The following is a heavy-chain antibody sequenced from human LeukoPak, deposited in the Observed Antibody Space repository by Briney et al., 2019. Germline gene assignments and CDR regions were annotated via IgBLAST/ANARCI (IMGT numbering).Heavy chain of an antibody. CDR3: ARVIAARPQST. Sequence: PGGSLRLSCAASGFTFSSYSMNWVRQAPGKGLEWVSYISSSSSTIYYADSVKGRFTISRDNAKNSLYLQMNSLRAEDTAVYYCARVIAARPQSTWGQGTLVTVSS. D-gene: IGHD6-6*01. CDR2: ISSSSSTI. J-gene: IGHJ4*02. V-gene: IGHV3-48*01. CDR1: GFTFSSYS.